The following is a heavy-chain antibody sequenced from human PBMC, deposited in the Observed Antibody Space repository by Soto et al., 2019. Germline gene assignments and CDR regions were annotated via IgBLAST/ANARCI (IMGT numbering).Heavy chain of an antibody. D-gene: IGHD5-18*01. Sequence: SVKVSCKASGGTFSSYAISWVRQAPGQGLEWMGGIIPIFGTANYAQKFQGRVTITADESTSTAYMELSSLRSEDTAVYYCARGGYGSTPLYYYYGMDVWGQGTTVTVSS. CDR1: GGTFSSYA. CDR2: IIPIFGTA. V-gene: IGHV1-69*13. CDR3: ARGGYGSTPLYYYYGMDV. J-gene: IGHJ6*02.